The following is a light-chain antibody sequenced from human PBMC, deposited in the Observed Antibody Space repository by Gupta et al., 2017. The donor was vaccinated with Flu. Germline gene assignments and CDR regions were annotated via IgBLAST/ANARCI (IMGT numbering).Light chain of an antibody. Sequence: GASFSAPGGGATPTSGARQRVRSSDLNWYQQKPGQAPRLLIYGASSRSHGIPDRFSGSGSGTEFTLTISSLEPEDFAMYSCQQDCSSPRTFGEGTKVEIK. V-gene: IGKV3-20*01. CDR1: QRVRSSD. J-gene: IGKJ4*02. CDR3: QQDCSSPRT. CDR2: GAS.